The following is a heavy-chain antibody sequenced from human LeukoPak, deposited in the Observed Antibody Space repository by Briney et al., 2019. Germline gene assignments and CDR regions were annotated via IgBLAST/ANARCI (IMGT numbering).Heavy chain of an antibody. CDR3: ASHYDSSAYFVF. V-gene: IGHV4-59*08. D-gene: IGHD3-22*01. J-gene: IGHJ4*02. Sequence: SETLSLTCTVSGGSITTYYWNWLRQPPGKGLEWIGYISYSGSTNYNPSLKNRVTISVDTSTNQFSLKLSSVTAADTAVYYCASHYDSSAYFVFWGQGTLVTVSS. CDR2: ISYSGST. CDR1: GGSITTYY.